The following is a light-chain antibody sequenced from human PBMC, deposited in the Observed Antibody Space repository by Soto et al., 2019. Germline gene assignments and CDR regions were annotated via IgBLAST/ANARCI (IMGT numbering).Light chain of an antibody. CDR3: QSYDSSLSFYV. V-gene: IGLV1-40*01. Sequence: QYVLTQPPSVSGAPGQRVTISCTGSSSNIGAGYDVHWYQQLPGTAPKLLIYGNSNRPSGVPDRFSGSKSGTSASLAITGLQAEDEAEYYCQSYDSSLSFYVFGTGTKVTVL. CDR2: GNS. CDR1: SSNIGAGYD. J-gene: IGLJ1*01.